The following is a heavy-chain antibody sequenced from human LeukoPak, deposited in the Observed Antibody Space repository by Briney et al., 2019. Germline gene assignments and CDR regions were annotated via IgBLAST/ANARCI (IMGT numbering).Heavy chain of an antibody. CDR3: AKAPVTTCRGAFCYPFDY. CDR1: EFTFPMYW. J-gene: IGHJ4*02. CDR2: ISDTGNT. Sequence: GGSLRLSCAASEFTFPMYWMTWVRQAPGKGLEWVSAISDTGNTYHADSVKGRFTLSRDSSKNTLFLQMNRLRPEDAAVYYCAKAPVTTCRGAFCYPFDYWGLGTLVTVSS. D-gene: IGHD2-15*01. V-gene: IGHV3-23*01.